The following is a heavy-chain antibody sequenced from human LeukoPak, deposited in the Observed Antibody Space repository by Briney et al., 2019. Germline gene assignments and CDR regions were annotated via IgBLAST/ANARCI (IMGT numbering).Heavy chain of an antibody. V-gene: IGHV3-20*04. J-gene: IGHJ4*02. CDR3: ARDRLGPSFSVSHFDL. CDR1: GFTFVDYG. CDR2: INCNGAIT. D-gene: IGHD3-3*02. Sequence: GGSLRLSCATSGFTFVDYGLSWVRRAPGKGLEWLCAINCNGAITDYADSVKGRFTISRDNAKNSLYLRMDSLRAEDTALYYCARDRLGPSFSVSHFDLWGQGTLVTISS.